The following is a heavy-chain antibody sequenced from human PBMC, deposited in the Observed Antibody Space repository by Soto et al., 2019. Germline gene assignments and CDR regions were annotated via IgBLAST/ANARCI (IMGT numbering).Heavy chain of an antibody. Sequence: ASVKVSCKASGYTFTSYDINWVRQATGQGLEWMGWMNPNSGNTGYAQKFQGRVTMTRNTSISTAYMELSSLRSEDTAVYYCARWGRLAVAAYYYYMDVWGKGTTVTVSS. D-gene: IGHD6-19*01. CDR2: MNPNSGNT. CDR1: GYTFTSYD. V-gene: IGHV1-8*01. CDR3: ARWGRLAVAAYYYYMDV. J-gene: IGHJ6*03.